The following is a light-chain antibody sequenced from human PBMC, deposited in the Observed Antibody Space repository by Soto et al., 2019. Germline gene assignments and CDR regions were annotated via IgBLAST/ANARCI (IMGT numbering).Light chain of an antibody. Sequence: AIRMTQSPSSFSASTGDRVTITCRASQGISSYLAWYQQKPGKAPKLLIYAASTLQSGVPSRFSGSGSGTDFTLTSSCLQSEDVATYYCQQYYSYPYTFGQGTK. J-gene: IGKJ2*01. CDR1: QGISSY. CDR3: QQYYSYPYT. CDR2: AAS. V-gene: IGKV1-8*01.